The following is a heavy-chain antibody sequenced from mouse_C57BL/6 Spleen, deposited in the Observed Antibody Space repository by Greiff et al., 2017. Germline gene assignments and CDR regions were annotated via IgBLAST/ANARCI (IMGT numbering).Heavy chain of an antibody. V-gene: IGHV1-7*01. D-gene: IGHD2-4*01. J-gene: IGHJ4*01. CDR3: ARSLYDYGYAMDY. CDR1: GYTFTSYW. CDR2: INPSSGYT. Sequence: QVQLKQSGAELAKPGASVKLSCKASGYTFTSYWMHWVKQRPGQGLEWIGYINPSSGYTKYNQKFKDKATLTADKSSSTAYMQLSSLTYEDSAVYYCARSLYDYGYAMDYWGRGTSVTVSS.